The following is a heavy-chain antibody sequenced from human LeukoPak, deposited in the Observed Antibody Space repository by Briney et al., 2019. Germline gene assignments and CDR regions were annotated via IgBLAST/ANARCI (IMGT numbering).Heavy chain of an antibody. V-gene: IGHV3-20*04. Sequence: GGSLRLSCAASGFTFDDYGMSWVRQAPGKGLEWVSGINWNGGSTGYADSVKGRFTISRGNAKNSLYLQMNGLRAEDTALYYCARVRSGSYYDAFDIWGQGTMVTVSS. CDR2: INWNGGST. CDR3: ARVRSGSYYDAFDI. D-gene: IGHD1-26*01. J-gene: IGHJ3*02. CDR1: GFTFDDYG.